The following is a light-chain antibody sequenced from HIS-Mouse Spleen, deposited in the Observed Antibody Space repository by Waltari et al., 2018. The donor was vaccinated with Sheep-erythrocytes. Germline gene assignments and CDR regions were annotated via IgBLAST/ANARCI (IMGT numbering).Light chain of an antibody. Sequence: SYELTQPPSVSVSPGQTASITCSGDNLGEKYACWYQQKPGQSPVLVIYQDSKRPSGIPERFSGSNSGNTATLTISGTQAMDEADYYCQAWDSSTGVVFGGGTKLTVL. CDR1: NLGEKY. CDR2: QDS. CDR3: QAWDSSTGVV. J-gene: IGLJ2*01. V-gene: IGLV3-1*01.